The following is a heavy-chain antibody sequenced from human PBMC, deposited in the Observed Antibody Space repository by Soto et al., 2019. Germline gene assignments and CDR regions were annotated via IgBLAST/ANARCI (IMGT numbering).Heavy chain of an antibody. D-gene: IGHD5-18*01. CDR2: ISYDGSNK. CDR1: GCRCGSYG. V-gene: IGHV3-30-3*01. CDR3: ARDRNTAMALDI. J-gene: IGHJ3*02. Sequence: EGSRRRSGSAAGCRCGSYGMHWVRQAPGKGLEWVAVISYDGSNKYYADSVKGRFTISRDNSKNTLYLQMNSLRAEDTAVYYCARDRNTAMALDIWGQGT.